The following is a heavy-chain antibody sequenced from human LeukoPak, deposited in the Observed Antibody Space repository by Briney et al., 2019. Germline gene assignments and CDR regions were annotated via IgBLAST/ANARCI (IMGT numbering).Heavy chain of an antibody. J-gene: IGHJ4*02. Sequence: PSDTLSLTCTVSGASITSGGYYWRWLRQHPGKGLEWIGYISYSGSTYYNPSLKSRVTISVDTSKNQFSLKLSSVTAADTAVYYCARDQYHELFDYWGQGTLVAVSS. D-gene: IGHD2-2*01. V-gene: IGHV4-31*03. CDR2: ISYSGST. CDR3: ARDQYHELFDY. CDR1: GASITSGGYY.